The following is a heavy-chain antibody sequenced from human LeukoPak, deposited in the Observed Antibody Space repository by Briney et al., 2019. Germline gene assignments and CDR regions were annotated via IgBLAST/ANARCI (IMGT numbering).Heavy chain of an antibody. Sequence: GGSLRLSCAASGFTFSSYSMNWVRQAPGKGLEWVSSISSSSSYIYYADSVKGRFTISRDNAKNSLYLQMNGLRAEDTAVYYCARALDDFWSGFDYWGQGTLVTVSS. V-gene: IGHV3-21*01. CDR1: GFTFSSYS. J-gene: IGHJ4*02. CDR2: ISSSSSYI. D-gene: IGHD3-3*01. CDR3: ARALDDFWSGFDY.